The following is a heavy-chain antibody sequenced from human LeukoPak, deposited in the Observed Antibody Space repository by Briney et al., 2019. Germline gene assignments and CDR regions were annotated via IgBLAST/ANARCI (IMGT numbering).Heavy chain of an antibody. Sequence: PSGTLSLTCAVSGASISGGNWWSWVRQPPGKGLEWIGEIYHSGRSNYNPSLKSRVTISVDKSKNQFSLKLSSVTVADTAVYYCARERGFDDSSGYYGPAFDFWGQGTLVTVSS. J-gene: IGHJ4*02. CDR2: IYHSGRS. CDR1: GASISGGNW. CDR3: ARERGFDDSSGYYGPAFDF. D-gene: IGHD3-22*01. V-gene: IGHV4-4*02.